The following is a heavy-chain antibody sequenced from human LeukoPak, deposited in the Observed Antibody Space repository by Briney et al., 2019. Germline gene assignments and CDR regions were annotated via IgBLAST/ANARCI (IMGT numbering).Heavy chain of an antibody. J-gene: IGHJ4*02. CDR2: IKSKSDGGTI. CDR1: GFNFVNAW. CDR3: ICESEPL. V-gene: IGHV3-15*01. Sequence: KAGGSLRLSCAASGFNFVNAWMSWVRQAPGKGLEWVGRIKSKSDGGTIDYTAPVTGRFTISRDDSKNTLYLQMNSLKIEDTALYYCICESEPLWGQGALVTVSS.